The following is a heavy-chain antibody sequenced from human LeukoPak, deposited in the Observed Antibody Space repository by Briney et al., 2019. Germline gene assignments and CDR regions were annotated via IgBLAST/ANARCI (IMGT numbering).Heavy chain of an antibody. CDR2: IIPIFGTA. D-gene: IGHD3-3*02. CDR1: GGTFSSYA. CDR3: ATDSMFRLPHFGY. J-gene: IGHJ4*02. Sequence: SVKVSCKASGGTFSSYAISWVRQAPGQGLEWMGGIIPIFGTANYAQKFQGRVTMTEDTSTDTAYMELSSLRSEDTAVYYCATDSMFRLPHFGYWGQGTLVTVSS. V-gene: IGHV1-69*06.